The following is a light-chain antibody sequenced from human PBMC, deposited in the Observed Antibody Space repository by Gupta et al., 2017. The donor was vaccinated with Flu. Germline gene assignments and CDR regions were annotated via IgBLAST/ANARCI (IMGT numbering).Light chain of an antibody. J-gene: IGKJ4*01. Sequence: EILLTQSPVTLSLSPGERATLSCRASQTVSSNSLAWYQQKSGQAPRLLMYGASSRATGIPDRFSGSGSGTDFTLTISRLEPEDFAVYFCQQDGRSPLTFGGGTKVEIK. V-gene: IGKV3-20*01. CDR2: GAS. CDR1: QTVSSNS. CDR3: QQDGRSPLT.